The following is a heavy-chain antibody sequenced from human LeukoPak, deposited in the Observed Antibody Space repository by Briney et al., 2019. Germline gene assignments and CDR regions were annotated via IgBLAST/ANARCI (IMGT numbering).Heavy chain of an antibody. CDR3: ARGSVLMVYVGQNWFDP. V-gene: IGHV1-2*02. J-gene: IGHJ5*02. Sequence: GASVKVSCKASGYTFTGYYMHWVRQAPGQGLEWMGWINPNSGGTNYAQKFQGRVTMARDTSISTAYMELSSLRSDDTAVYYCARGSVLMVYVGQNWFDPWGQGTLVTVSS. CDR2: INPNSGGT. D-gene: IGHD2-8*01. CDR1: GYTFTGYY.